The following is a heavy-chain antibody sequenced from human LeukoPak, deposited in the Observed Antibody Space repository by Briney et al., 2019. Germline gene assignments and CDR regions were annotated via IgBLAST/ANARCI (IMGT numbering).Heavy chain of an antibody. J-gene: IGHJ5*02. D-gene: IGHD3-16*01. CDR3: AKDPSLSLWFDP. CDR2: ISGSGGST. CDR1: GFTFSSYA. Sequence: PGGSLRLSCAASGFTFSSYAMSWVRQAPGKGLEWVSAISGSGGSTYYADSVRGRFTISRDNSKNTLYLQMNSLRAEDTAVYYCAKDPSLSLWFDPWGQGTLVTVSP. V-gene: IGHV3-23*01.